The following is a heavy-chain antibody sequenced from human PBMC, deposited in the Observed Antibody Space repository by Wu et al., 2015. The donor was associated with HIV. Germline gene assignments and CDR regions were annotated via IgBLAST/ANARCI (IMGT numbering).Heavy chain of an antibody. J-gene: IGHJ6*02. V-gene: IGHV1-46*01. CDR3: ARDPHYSNYYALDV. CDR2: INPTGGTT. CDR1: GYTFTGYY. Sequence: QMQLVQSGAEVKKPGASVTVSCKAYGYTFTGYYMHWVRQAPGQGLEWMGWINPTGGTTTYAQKFQGRVNMTRDTSTSTVHMELSSLRSDDTAVYYCARDPHYSNYYALDVWGQGTTVTV.